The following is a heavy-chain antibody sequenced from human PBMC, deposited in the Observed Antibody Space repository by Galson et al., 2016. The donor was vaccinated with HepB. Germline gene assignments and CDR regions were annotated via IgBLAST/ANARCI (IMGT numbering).Heavy chain of an antibody. CDR1: GFNFYGYW. CDR2: IREDSFEK. D-gene: IGHD3-16*01. CDR3: ASGIMAAHWGMYV. V-gene: IGHV3-7*03. Sequence: SLRLSCAAAGFNFYGYWMSWVRQAPGRGLEWMANIREDSFEKYYMESVKGRFTISRDNAKSSLFLQMNYLTAEDTGVYNCASGIMAAHWGMYVWGQGTPVIVSS. J-gene: IGHJ6*02.